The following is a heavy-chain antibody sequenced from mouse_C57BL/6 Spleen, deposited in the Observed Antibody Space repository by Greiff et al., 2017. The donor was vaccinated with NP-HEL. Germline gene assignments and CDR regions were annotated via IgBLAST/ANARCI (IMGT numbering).Heavy chain of an antibody. J-gene: IGHJ4*01. CDR3: TRWGANWAYAMDY. CDR2: IDPETGGT. CDR1: GYTFTDYE. V-gene: IGHV1-15*01. Sequence: QVQLKQSGAELVRPGASVTLSCKASGYTFTDYEMHWVKQTPVHGLEWIGAIDPETGGTAYNQKFKGKAILTADKSSSTAYMELRSLTSEDSAVYYGTRWGANWAYAMDYWGQGTSVTVSS. D-gene: IGHD4-1*01.